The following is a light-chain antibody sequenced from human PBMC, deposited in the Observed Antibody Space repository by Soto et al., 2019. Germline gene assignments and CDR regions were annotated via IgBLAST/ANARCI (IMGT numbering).Light chain of an antibody. CDR2: GAS. CDR1: QSISDN. V-gene: IGKV3-15*01. CDR3: QQYSKWPLT. Sequence: EIVMTQSPATLSVSPGESATLSCRASQSISDNLAWYQQRPGQAPRLLIHGASTRATAIPGRFSGSGSGTEFTLSISSLQSEDFAVYYCQQYSKWPLTFGQGTRLEIK. J-gene: IGKJ5*01.